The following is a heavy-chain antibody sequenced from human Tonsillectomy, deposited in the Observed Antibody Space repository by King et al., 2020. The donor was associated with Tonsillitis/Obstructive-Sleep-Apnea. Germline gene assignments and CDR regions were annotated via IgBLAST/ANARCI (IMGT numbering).Heavy chain of an antibody. V-gene: IGHV3-20*01. CDR1: GFPFDDYG. CDR3: ARDGGGSGSSENDY. Sequence: VQLVESGGGVVRPGGSLRLSCAASGFPFDDYGMSWVRQAPGKGLEWVSGINWNVGSPGYADSVKGRFTISRDNAKNSLYLQMNSLRAEDTALYHCARDGGGSGSSENDYWGQGTLVTVSS. J-gene: IGHJ4*02. CDR2: INWNVGSP. D-gene: IGHD1-26*01.